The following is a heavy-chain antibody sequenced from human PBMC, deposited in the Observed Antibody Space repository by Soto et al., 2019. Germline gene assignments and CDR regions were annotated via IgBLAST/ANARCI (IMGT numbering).Heavy chain of an antibody. J-gene: IGHJ2*01. CDR2: IYWDDDK. Sequence: QITLKESGPTLVKPTQTLTLTCTFSGFSLTTTEVGVGWIRQPPGKALEWLALIYWDDDKRYSPSLKSRLTTXTXXTKNHVVLTLANMAPGYTATYSCAHHLKFSRYFDLWGRGTLVTVSS. CDR1: GFSLTTTEVG. CDR3: AHHLKFSRYFDL. V-gene: IGHV2-5*02.